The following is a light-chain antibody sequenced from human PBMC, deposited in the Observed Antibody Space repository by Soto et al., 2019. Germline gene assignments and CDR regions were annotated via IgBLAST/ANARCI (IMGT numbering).Light chain of an antibody. J-gene: IGKJ2*01. CDR2: KAS. CDR1: QSMSSW. V-gene: IGKV1-5*03. CDR3: QQYKSYPYT. Sequence: ASVGDRVTITCRTSQSMSSWLAWYQQKPGKAPKLLIYKASSLESGVPSRFSGSGSGTEFTLTISSLQPDDFATYYCQQYKSYPYTFGQGTKVDIK.